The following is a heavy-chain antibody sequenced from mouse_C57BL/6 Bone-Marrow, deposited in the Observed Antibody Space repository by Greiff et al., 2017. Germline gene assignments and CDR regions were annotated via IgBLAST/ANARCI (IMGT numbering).Heavy chain of an antibody. V-gene: IGHV1-82*01. CDR3: ARPLGYIDY. Sequence: VQLQQSGPELVKPGASVKISCKASGYAFSSSWMNWVKQRPGKGLEWIGRIYPGDGDTNYNGKFKGKATLTADKSSSTAYMQLSSLTSEDSAVYFCARPLGYIDYWGQGTTLTVSS. CDR1: GYAFSSSW. J-gene: IGHJ2*01. D-gene: IGHD2-10*02. CDR2: IYPGDGDT.